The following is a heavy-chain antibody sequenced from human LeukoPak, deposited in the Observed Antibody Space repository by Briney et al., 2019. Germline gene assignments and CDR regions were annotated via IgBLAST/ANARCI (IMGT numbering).Heavy chain of an antibody. Sequence: ASVKVSCKASGYTFTSYYMHWVRQAPGQGLEWMGIINPSGGSTSYAQKFQGRVTMTRDMSTGTVYMELSSLRSEDTAVYYCARVNAYGYYYMDVWGKGTTVTVSS. J-gene: IGHJ6*03. CDR2: INPSGGST. CDR3: ARVNAYGYYYMDV. V-gene: IGHV1-46*01. D-gene: IGHD2-21*01. CDR1: GYTFTSYY.